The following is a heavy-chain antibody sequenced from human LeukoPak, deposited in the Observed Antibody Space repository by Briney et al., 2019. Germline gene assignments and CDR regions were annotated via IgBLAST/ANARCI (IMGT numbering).Heavy chain of an antibody. CDR3: ARGLDGYNPIDY. D-gene: IGHD5-24*01. V-gene: IGHV3-21*01. Sequence: GGSLRLSCAVSGFTFSNYSIHWVRQAPGRGLEWVSSITSSSSYIYYADSVKGRFTISRDNAKNSLYLQVNSLRAEDTAVYYCARGLDGYNPIDYWGQGTLVTVSS. J-gene: IGHJ4*02. CDR2: ITSSSSYI. CDR1: GFTFSNYS.